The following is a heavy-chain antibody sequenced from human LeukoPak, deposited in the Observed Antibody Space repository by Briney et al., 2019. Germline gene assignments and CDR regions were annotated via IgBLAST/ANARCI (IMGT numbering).Heavy chain of an antibody. Sequence: GGSLRLSCAASGFTFSTSDMHWVRQPIGKGLEWVSGIGTVGDIYYLGSVKGRFTISGEDAKNSLYLQMNSLRAGDTAVYYCVRGASNGFDPWGQGTLVTVSS. CDR2: IGTVGDI. CDR1: GFTFSTSD. V-gene: IGHV3-13*01. CDR3: VRGASNGFDP. J-gene: IGHJ5*02.